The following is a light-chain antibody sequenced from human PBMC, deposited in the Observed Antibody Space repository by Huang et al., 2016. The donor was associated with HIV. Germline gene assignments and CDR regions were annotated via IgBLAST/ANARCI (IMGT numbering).Light chain of an antibody. Sequence: DIQVTQSPSSLSASVGDRVTVTCRTSRGISDSLVWYQQKPGRAPKLLVYAASRLESGVPSRFSGSGAWADFTLTINNLQPEDFATYYCQQYYGTPYTFGQGTKVEIK. CDR1: RGISDS. CDR2: AAS. V-gene: IGKV1-NL1*01. J-gene: IGKJ2*01. CDR3: QQYYGTPYT.